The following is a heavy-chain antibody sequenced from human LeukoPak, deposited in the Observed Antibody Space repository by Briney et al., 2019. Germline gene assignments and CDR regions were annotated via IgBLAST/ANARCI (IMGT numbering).Heavy chain of an antibody. CDR2: IYGNDDR. D-gene: IGHD3-16*01. V-gene: IGHV2-5*01. CDR3: AHDSPGNYGFDY. J-gene: IGHJ4*02. Sequence: SGPTLVKPTQTLTLTCTFSGFSLTTGGVGVAWIRQPPGKALEWLALIYGNDDRRHSPSLKSRLTITKDTSENQVVLTMTSMDPVDTATYYCAHDSPGNYGFDYWGQGTLVTVSS. CDR1: GFSLTTGGVG.